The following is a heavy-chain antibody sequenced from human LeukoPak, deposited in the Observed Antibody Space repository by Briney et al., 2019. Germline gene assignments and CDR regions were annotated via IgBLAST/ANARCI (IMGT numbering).Heavy chain of an antibody. V-gene: IGHV1-18*01. CDR3: ARAPTVTTRGFAFDI. CDR1: GYTFTSYG. D-gene: IGHD4-17*01. CDR2: ISAYNGNT. J-gene: IGHJ3*02. Sequence: GASVKVSCKASGYTFTSYGISWVRQAPGQGLEWMGWISAYNGNTNYAQKLQGRVTMTTDTSTSTAYIELRSLRSDDTAVYYCARAPTVTTRGFAFDIWGQGTMVTVSS.